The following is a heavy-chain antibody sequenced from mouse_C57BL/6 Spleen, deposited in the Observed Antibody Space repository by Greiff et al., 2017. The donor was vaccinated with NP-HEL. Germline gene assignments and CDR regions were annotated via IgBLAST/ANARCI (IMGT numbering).Heavy chain of an antibody. Sequence: EVKLVESGGGLVKPGGSLKLSCAASGFTFSDYGMHWVRQAPEKGLEWVAYISSGSSTIYYADTVKGRFTISRDNAKNTLFLQMTSLRSEDTAMYYCARIYDGYYGYAMDYWGQGTSVTVSS. V-gene: IGHV5-17*01. J-gene: IGHJ4*01. D-gene: IGHD2-3*01. CDR3: ARIYDGYYGYAMDY. CDR2: ISSGSSTI. CDR1: GFTFSDYG.